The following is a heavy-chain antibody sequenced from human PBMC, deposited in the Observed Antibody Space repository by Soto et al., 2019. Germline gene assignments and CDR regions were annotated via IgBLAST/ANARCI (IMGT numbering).Heavy chain of an antibody. D-gene: IGHD6-19*01. Sequence: EVQLLESGGGLVQPGGSLRLSCAASGFTFSSFAIGWVRQAPGKGLEWVSVISGSGDSTSSADSVKGRFTISRDNSKNTLYLQMRSLRVEDTAVYYCASSGWYNPGGYFQHWGQGTLVTVSS. CDR1: GFTFSSFA. CDR3: ASSGWYNPGGYFQH. J-gene: IGHJ1*01. V-gene: IGHV3-23*01. CDR2: ISGSGDST.